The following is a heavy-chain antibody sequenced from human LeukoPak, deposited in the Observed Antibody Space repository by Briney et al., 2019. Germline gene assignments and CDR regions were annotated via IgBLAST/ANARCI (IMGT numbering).Heavy chain of an antibody. CDR3: ARSIAVADYYFDY. CDR2: ISYDGSNK. Sequence: GGSLRLSCAASGFTFSSYAMHWVRQAPGKGLEWVAVISYDGSNKYYADSVKGRFTISRDNSKNTLYLQMNSLRAEDTAVYYCARSIAVADYYFDYWGQGTLVTVSS. V-gene: IGHV3-30-3*01. J-gene: IGHJ4*02. CDR1: GFTFSSYA. D-gene: IGHD6-19*01.